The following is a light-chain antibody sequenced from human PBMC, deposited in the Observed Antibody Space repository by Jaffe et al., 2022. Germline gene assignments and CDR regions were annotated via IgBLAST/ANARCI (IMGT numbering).Light chain of an antibody. V-gene: IGKV1-33*01. Sequence: DIQMTQSPSSLSASVGDRVTITCQASQDITNYLNWYQHKPGIAPKLLIYDASNLETGVPSRFSGGVSGTDFTFTISSLQPEDFATYYCQQYDSLPYTFGQGTKVEIK. CDR3: QQYDSLPYT. CDR2: DAS. J-gene: IGKJ2*01. CDR1: QDITNY.